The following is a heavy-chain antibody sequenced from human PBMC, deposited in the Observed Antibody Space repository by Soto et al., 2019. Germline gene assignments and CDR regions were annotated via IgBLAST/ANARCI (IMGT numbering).Heavy chain of an antibody. CDR2: ISSSSSTI. CDR1: GFTFSSYS. D-gene: IGHD3-22*01. V-gene: IGHV3-48*02. J-gene: IGHJ4*02. Sequence: GGYLRLSCAASGFTFSSYSMNWVRQAPGKGLEWVSYISSSSSTIYYADTVKGRFTISRDNAKNSLYLQMNSLRDEDTAVYYYSIGYYDSSGYYVTWMAELDYCVQGTRVTVSS. CDR3: SIGYYDSSGYYVTWMAELDY.